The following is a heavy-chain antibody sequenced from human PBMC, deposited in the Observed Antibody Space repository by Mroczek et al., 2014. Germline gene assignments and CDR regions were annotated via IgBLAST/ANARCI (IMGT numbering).Heavy chain of an antibody. CDR1: GFTVTRDY. V-gene: IGHV3-66*02. CDR3: ARDRDNGGKYDFQR. J-gene: IGHJ1*01. Sequence: VQLVQSGGGLVQPGGSLRLSCAASGFTVTRDYMSWVRQAPGKGLECVSVVHNDGSTYYADAVKGRFTISRDNSKNMLYLQMNSLRPEDTAVYYCARDRDNGGKYDFQRWARAPGHRLL. CDR2: VHNDGST. D-gene: IGHD4-23*01.